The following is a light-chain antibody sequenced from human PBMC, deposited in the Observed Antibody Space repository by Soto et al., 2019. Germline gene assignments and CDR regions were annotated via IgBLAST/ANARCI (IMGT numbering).Light chain of an antibody. CDR2: DVT. CDR1: SSDIGVYDY. J-gene: IGLJ2*01. CDR3: GSYAGTKNFVV. V-gene: IGLV2-8*01. Sequence: QSALTQPPSASGSPGQSVTISCTGTSSDIGVYDYVSWYQRHPGKAPKLVIYDVTNRPSGVPDRFSGSKSGNTASLTVSGLQAEDEADYFCGSYAGTKNFVVFGGGTKLTVL.